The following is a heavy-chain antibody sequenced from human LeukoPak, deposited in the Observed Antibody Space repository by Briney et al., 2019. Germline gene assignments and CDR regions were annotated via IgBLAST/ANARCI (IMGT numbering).Heavy chain of an antibody. V-gene: IGHV3-21*01. CDR1: GFTFSSYS. D-gene: IGHD3-22*01. J-gene: IGHJ4*02. CDR3: ARDSADLNYYDSSGYW. CDR2: ISSSSSYI. Sequence: PSGSLTLSCAASGFTFSSYSMNWIRQAPGKGLEWVSSISSSSSYIYYADSVKGRFTISRDNAKISLYLQMNSLRAEDTAVYYCARDSADLNYYDSSGYWWGQGTLVTVSS.